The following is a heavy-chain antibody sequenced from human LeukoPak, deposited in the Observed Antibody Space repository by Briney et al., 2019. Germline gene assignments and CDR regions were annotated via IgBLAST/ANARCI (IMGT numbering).Heavy chain of an antibody. CDR2: ISGGGGTT. J-gene: IGHJ4*02. D-gene: IGHD5-18*01. CDR1: GFTSSNYV. CDR3: AKGDSAMIRRYYFDY. V-gene: IGHV3-23*01. Sequence: GGSLRLSCAASGFTSSNYVMSWVRQAPGKGLEWVSTISGGGGTTYHADSVKGRFTISRDNCKNTLYLQMNSLRVEDTALYYCAKGDSAMIRRYYFDYWGQGTLVTVSS.